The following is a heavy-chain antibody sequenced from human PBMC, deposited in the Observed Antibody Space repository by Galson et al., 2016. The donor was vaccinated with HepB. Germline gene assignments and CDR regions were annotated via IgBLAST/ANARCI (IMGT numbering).Heavy chain of an antibody. V-gene: IGHV4-61*01. CDR1: GGSVSSASHY. CDR2: ISDSGST. CDR3: AGFDLGGCGTGICSQ. Sequence: SETLSLTCTVSGGSVSSASHYWSWVRQPTGKGLEWIGYISDSGSTNYNPSLKGRVTISLDRSKNQFSLKLSSVTAADTAVYYCAGFDLGGCGTGICSQWGQGSLVTVSA. D-gene: IGHD2-15*01. J-gene: IGHJ4*02.